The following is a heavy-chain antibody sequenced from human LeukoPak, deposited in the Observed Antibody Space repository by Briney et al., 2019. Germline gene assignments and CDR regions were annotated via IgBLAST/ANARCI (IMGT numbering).Heavy chain of an antibody. CDR1: GFTFSSYA. Sequence: GGSLRLSCAASGFTFSSYAMSWVRQAPGKGLEWVSAISGSGGSTYYADSVKGRFTISRDNSKNTLYLQMNSLRAEDTAVYYCAKVAGYCSSTSCFYYYYYMDVWGKGTTVTVSS. CDR3: AKVAGYCSSTSCFYYYYYMDV. V-gene: IGHV3-23*01. D-gene: IGHD2-2*01. J-gene: IGHJ6*03. CDR2: ISGSGGST.